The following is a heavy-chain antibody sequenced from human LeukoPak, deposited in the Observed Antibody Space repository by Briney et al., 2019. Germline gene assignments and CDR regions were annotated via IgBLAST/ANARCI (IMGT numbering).Heavy chain of an antibody. V-gene: IGHV3-21*01. CDR2: ISSNSNI. Sequence: GGSLRLSCAGSGFTVRTYGMHWVRQAPGKGLEWVSSISSNSNIYYADSVKGRFTISRDNAKNSLYLQMNSLRAEDTAVYYCAREESSSSGYYFDYWGQGALVTVSS. CDR1: GFTVRTYG. J-gene: IGHJ4*02. D-gene: IGHD6-6*01. CDR3: AREESSSSGYYFDY.